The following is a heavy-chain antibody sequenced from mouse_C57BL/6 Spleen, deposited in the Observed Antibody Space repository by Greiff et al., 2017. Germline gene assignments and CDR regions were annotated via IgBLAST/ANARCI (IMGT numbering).Heavy chain of an antibody. CDR1: GYTFTSYW. V-gene: IGHV1-61*01. CDR3: ARACGSSGYFDY. Sequence: QVQLQQPGAELVRPGSSVKLSCKASGYTFTSYWMDWVKQRPGQGLEWIGNIYPSDSETHYNQKFKDKATLTVDKSSSTAYMQLSSLTSEDSAVDYCARACGSSGYFDYWGQGTTLTVSS. J-gene: IGHJ2*01. D-gene: IGHD1-1*01. CDR2: IYPSDSET.